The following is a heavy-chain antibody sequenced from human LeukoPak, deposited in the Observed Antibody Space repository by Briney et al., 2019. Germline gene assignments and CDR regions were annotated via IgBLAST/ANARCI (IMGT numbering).Heavy chain of an antibody. J-gene: IGHJ3*02. CDR3: ARERVLRDDKSPFDI. CDR1: GFTFSSYG. D-gene: IGHD3-22*01. V-gene: IGHV3-21*05. Sequence: GGSLRLSCAASGFTFSSYGMNWVRQAPGKGLEWVAYIRSGGSEKYYADSVKGRFTISRDNAKNSLYLEMNSLRAEDTAVYYCARERVLRDDKSPFDIWGQGTKVTVSS. CDR2: IRSGGSEK.